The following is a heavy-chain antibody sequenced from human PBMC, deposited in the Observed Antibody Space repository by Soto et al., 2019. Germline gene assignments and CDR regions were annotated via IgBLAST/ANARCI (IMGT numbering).Heavy chain of an antibody. D-gene: IGHD6-19*01. CDR3: ARSLAVAGMVGMCGYAGCGSFDI. CDR1: GGTFSSYA. Sequence: QVQLVQSGAEVKKPGSSVKVSCKASGGTFSSYAISWVRQAPGQGLEWMGGIIPIFGTANYAQKFQGRVTITADESTSPAYRGLSSLRSEDTAVYYCARSLAVAGMVGMCGYAGCGSFDIWGQGTMVTVSS. J-gene: IGHJ3*02. CDR2: IIPIFGTA. V-gene: IGHV1-69*12.